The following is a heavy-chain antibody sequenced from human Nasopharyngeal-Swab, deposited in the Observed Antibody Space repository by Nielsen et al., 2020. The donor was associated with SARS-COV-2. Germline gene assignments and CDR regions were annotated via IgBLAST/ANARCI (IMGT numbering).Heavy chain of an antibody. V-gene: IGHV4-59*01. CDR3: AIGGGGSYYYGMDV. J-gene: IGHJ6*02. D-gene: IGHD3-16*01. CDR2: IYYSGST. Sequence: RKAPGKGLEWIGYIYYSGSTNYNPSLKSRVTISVDTSKNQFSLKLSSVTAADTAVYYCAIGGGGSYYYGMDVWGQGTTVTVSS.